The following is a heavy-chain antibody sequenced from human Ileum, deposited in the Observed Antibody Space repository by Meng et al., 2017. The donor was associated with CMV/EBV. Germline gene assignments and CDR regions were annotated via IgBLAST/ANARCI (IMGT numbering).Heavy chain of an antibody. J-gene: IGHJ4*02. CDR2: IYYSGSP. CDR3: VRQVVAASFDY. CDR1: GASTTSGNSY. Sequence: QVPSHASGPVLVQPSQALSLTRTVFGASTTSGNSYWSWIRQPPGRGLEWIGYIYYSGSPYYKPSLKSRVTISLDTSKNQFSLNLRSVTATDSAVYYCVRQVVAASFDYWGQGALVTVSS. V-gene: IGHV4-30-4*08. D-gene: IGHD2-15*01.